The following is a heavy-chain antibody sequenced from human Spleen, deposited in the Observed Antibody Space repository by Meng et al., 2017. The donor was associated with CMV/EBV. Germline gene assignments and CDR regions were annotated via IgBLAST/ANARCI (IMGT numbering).Heavy chain of an antibody. CDR2: MNPNSGNT. Sequence: FTSYDINWVRQATGQGLEWMGWMNPNSGNTYYAQKFQGRVTMTRNTSISTAYMELSSLRSEDTAVYYCARFPYCGGDCYWTNWHFDLWGRGTLVTVSS. D-gene: IGHD2-21*01. CDR3: ARFPYCGGDCYWTNWHFDL. V-gene: IGHV1-8*01. CDR1: FTSYD. J-gene: IGHJ2*01.